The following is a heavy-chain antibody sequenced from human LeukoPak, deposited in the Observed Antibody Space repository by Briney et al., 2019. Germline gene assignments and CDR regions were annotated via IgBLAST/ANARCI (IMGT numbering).Heavy chain of an antibody. CDR1: GFTFKNYA. Sequence: GGSLRLSCAPSGFTFKNYAMSWVRQAPGKGLEWVSGISGGGETTFYADSVKGRFTISRDNSKNTLYLQMNSLRAEDTAVYYCAKKIIGYCSSGRCHFDYWGQGTLVTVSS. J-gene: IGHJ4*02. CDR2: ISGGGETT. V-gene: IGHV3-23*01. CDR3: AKKIIGYCSSGRCHFDY. D-gene: IGHD2-15*01.